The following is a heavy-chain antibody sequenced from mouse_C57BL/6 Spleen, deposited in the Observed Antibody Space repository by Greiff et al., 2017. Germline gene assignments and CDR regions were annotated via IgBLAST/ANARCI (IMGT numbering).Heavy chain of an antibody. CDR1: GYTFTSYG. Sequence: VQLQQSGAELARPGASVKLSCKASGYTFTSYGISWVKQRTGQGLEWIGEIYPSSGNTNYNEKFKGKATLTADKSSSTAYMELRSLTSEDSAVXFCARGATAQATGVDYWGQGTTVTVSS. D-gene: IGHD3-2*02. CDR3: ARGATAQATGVDY. V-gene: IGHV1-81*01. J-gene: IGHJ2*01. CDR2: IYPSSGNT.